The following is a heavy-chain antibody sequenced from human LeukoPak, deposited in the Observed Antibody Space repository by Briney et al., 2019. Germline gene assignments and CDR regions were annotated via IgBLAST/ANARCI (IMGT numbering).Heavy chain of an antibody. D-gene: IGHD5-18*01. CDR2: IYLGDSDT. J-gene: IGHJ6*02. Sequence: GESLKISCKGSGYSFTSYWIGWVRQMPGKGLEWMGIIYLGDSDTRYSPSFQGQVTISADKSISTAYLQWSSLKASDAAMYYCARRRYSYNPTSGMDVWGQGTTVTVSS. V-gene: IGHV5-51*01. CDR3: ARRRYSYNPTSGMDV. CDR1: GYSFTSYW.